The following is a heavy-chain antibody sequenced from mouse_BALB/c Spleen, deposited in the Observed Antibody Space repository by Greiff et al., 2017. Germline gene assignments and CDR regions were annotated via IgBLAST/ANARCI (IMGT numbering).Heavy chain of an antibody. Sequence: EVQLQESGGGLVQPGGSRKLSCAASGFTFSSFGMHWVRQAPEKGLEWVAYISSGSSTIYYADTVKGRFTISRDNPKNTLFLQMTSLRSEDTAMYYCARRDYGSSPYAMDYWGQGTSVTVSS. CDR2: ISSGSSTI. J-gene: IGHJ4*01. CDR1: GFTFSSFG. V-gene: IGHV5-17*02. D-gene: IGHD1-1*01. CDR3: ARRDYGSSPYAMDY.